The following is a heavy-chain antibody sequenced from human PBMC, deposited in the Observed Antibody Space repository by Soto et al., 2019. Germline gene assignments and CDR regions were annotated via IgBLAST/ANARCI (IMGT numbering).Heavy chain of an antibody. CDR1: GGTFSSYA. Sequence: QVQLVQSGAEVKKPGSSVKVSCKASGGTFSSYAISWVRQAPGQGLEWMGGIIPIFGTANYAQKFQGRVTITAAESTSTAYMELSSLRSEDTAVYYCASSYDSSGYYYPTYYFDYWGQGTLVTVSS. CDR3: ASSYDSSGYYYPTYYFDY. J-gene: IGHJ4*02. V-gene: IGHV1-69*01. CDR2: IIPIFGTA. D-gene: IGHD3-22*01.